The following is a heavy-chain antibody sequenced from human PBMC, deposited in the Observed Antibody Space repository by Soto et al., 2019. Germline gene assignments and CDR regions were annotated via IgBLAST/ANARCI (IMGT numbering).Heavy chain of an antibody. D-gene: IGHD3-3*01. V-gene: IGHV1-69*12. CDR3: ARDGDPQSAFWSGPLGGGRFDP. CDR1: GCTFGNSA. Sequence: QVQLVQSGAEVKKPGSSVNVSCKTSGCTFGNSAVTWVRQAPGQGLEWLGGIVPMFGTANYAQKFQGRVTITADESTITAYMDLNSLKTDDTAVYYCARDGDPQSAFWSGPLGGGRFDPWGQGTLVTVSS. CDR2: IVPMFGTA. J-gene: IGHJ5*02.